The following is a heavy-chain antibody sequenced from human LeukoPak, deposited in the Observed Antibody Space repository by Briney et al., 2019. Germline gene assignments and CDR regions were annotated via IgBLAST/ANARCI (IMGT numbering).Heavy chain of an antibody. D-gene: IGHD3-22*01. CDR1: GGSISNNY. CDR2: IYYSGST. J-gene: IGHJ5*02. V-gene: IGHV4-59*08. CDR3: GRPNPDSSGYYGSFDP. Sequence: SETLSLTCTVSGGSISNNYWSWFRQPPGKGLEWIGYIYYSGSTNYNPSLKSRVTISVDTSKNQFSLKLNSVTAADTAVYYCGRPNPDSSGYYGSFDPWGQGILVTVSS.